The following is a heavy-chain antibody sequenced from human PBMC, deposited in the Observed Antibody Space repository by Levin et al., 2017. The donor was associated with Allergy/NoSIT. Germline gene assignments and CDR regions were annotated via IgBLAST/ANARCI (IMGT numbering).Heavy chain of an antibody. J-gene: IGHJ4*02. Sequence: SCTVSGGSISGGGYHWTWIRQHPEKGLEWIGYIYYSGSTFYNPSLKSRLMISVDTSKNQFSLNVSSVTAADTAVYYCAREDGSTFDFWGQGALVTV. V-gene: IGHV4-31*03. CDR2: IYYSGST. D-gene: IGHD2-2*03. CDR3: AREDGSTFDF. CDR1: GGSISGGGYH.